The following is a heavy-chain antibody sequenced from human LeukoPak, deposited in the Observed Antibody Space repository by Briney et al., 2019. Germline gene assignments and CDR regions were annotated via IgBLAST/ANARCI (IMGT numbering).Heavy chain of an antibody. CDR3: ARDMRQQL. Sequence: GGSLRLSCAASGFTFSSYSVNWVRPAPGEGLEWVSSISSSSSYIYYADSVKGRFTISRDNAKNSLYLQMNSLRAEDTAVYYWARDMRQQLWGQGTLVTVSS. CDR1: GFTFSSYS. D-gene: IGHD6-13*01. J-gene: IGHJ4*02. CDR2: ISSSSSYI. V-gene: IGHV3-21*01.